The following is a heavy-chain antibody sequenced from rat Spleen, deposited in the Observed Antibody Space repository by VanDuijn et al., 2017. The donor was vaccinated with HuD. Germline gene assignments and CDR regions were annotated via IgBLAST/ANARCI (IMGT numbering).Heavy chain of an antibody. D-gene: IGHD1-6*01. CDR3: ARGGLRSWFAY. J-gene: IGHJ3*01. V-gene: IGHV5-29*01. CDR2: IIYDGSST. Sequence: EVQLVESGGGLVQPGGSLILSCAASGFTFSDYAMAWVRQTPTKGLEWVATIIYDGSSTYYRDSVKGRFTISRDNAKNTLYLQMNSLRSEDTATYYCARGGLRSWFAYWGQGALVTVSS. CDR1: GFTFSDYA.